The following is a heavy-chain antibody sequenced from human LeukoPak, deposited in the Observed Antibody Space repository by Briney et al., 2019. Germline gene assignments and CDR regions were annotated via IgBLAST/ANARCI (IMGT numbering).Heavy chain of an antibody. J-gene: IGHJ5*02. CDR3: ARSIVLLPAAIGWFDP. D-gene: IGHD2-2*01. CDR2: FYHSGST. V-gene: IGHV4-30-2*01. Sequence: SQTLSLTCAVSGGSISSGGYSWSWIRQPPGKGLEWIAYFYHSGSTYYNPSLKSRVIISVYRSKNQFSLKLSSVAAADTAVYYCARSIVLLPAAIGWFDPWGQGTLVTVSS. CDR1: GGSISSGGYS.